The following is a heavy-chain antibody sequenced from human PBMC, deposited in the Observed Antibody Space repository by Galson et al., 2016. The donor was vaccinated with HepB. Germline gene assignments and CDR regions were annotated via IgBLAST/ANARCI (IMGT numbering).Heavy chain of an antibody. J-gene: IGHJ5*02. D-gene: IGHD3-22*01. V-gene: IGHV1-18*01. CDR3: GRRLEKDYSDSSGYYKDWFDP. CDR1: GYTFTSYG. CDR2: ISAYNGNT. Sequence: SVKVSCKASGYTFTSYGISWVRQAPGQGLEWMGWISAYNGNTNYAQKLQGRVTMTTDTSTSTAYMELRSLRSDDTAVYYCGRRLEKDYSDSSGYYKDWFDPWGQGTLVTVAA.